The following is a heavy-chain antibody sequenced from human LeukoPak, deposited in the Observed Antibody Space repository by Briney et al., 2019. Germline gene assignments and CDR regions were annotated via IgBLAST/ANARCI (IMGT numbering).Heavy chain of an antibody. Sequence: GGSLRLSCAASEFTFSSAWMSWVRQAPGKGLEWVGRIKSKTDGGTTDYAAPVKGRFTISRDDSKNTLYLQMNSLKTEDTAVYYCTSDSPVPESSIDYWGQGTLVTVSS. V-gene: IGHV3-15*01. CDR2: IKSKTDGGTT. CDR1: EFTFSSAW. CDR3: TSDSPVPESSIDY. D-gene: IGHD6-6*01. J-gene: IGHJ4*02.